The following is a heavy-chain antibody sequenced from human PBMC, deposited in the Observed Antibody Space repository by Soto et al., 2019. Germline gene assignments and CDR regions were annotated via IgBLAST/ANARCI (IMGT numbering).Heavy chain of an antibody. D-gene: IGHD5-18*01. CDR2: IYHSGST. V-gene: IGHV4-4*02. CDR3: ARGRRTAMGESPFFDP. J-gene: IGHJ5*02. Sequence: SETLSLTCAVSGGSISSSNWWSWVRQPPGKELEWIGEIYHSGSTNYNPSLKSRVTISVDKSKNQFSLKLSSVTAADTAVYYCARGRRTAMGESPFFDPWGQGTLVTVSS. CDR1: GGSISSSNW.